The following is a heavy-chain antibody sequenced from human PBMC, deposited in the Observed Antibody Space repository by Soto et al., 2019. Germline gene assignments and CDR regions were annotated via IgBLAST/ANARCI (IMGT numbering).Heavy chain of an antibody. J-gene: IGHJ6*02. Sequence: TSETLSLTCAVYGGSFSGYYWSWIRQPPGKGLEWIGEINHSGSTNYNPSLKSRVTISVDTSKNQFSLKLSSVTAADTAVYYCARFRRITIFGVVSYYYGMDVWGQGTTVTVSS. CDR2: INHSGST. V-gene: IGHV4-34*01. D-gene: IGHD3-3*01. CDR1: GGSFSGYY. CDR3: ARFRRITIFGVVSYYYGMDV.